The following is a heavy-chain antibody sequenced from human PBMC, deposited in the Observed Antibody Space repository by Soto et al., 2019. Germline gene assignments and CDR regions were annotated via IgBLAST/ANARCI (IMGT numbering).Heavy chain of an antibody. D-gene: IGHD3-22*01. CDR1: GYSFTSYW. Sequence: EVQLVRSGAEVKKPGESLRISCKGSGYSFTSYWISWVRQMPGKGLEWMGRIDPSDSYTNYSPSFQGHVTISADKSISTAYLQWSSLKASDTAMYYCARHISYDSSGYYRGWYFDLWGRGTLVTVSS. CDR2: IDPSDSYT. V-gene: IGHV5-10-1*03. CDR3: ARHISYDSSGYYRGWYFDL. J-gene: IGHJ2*01.